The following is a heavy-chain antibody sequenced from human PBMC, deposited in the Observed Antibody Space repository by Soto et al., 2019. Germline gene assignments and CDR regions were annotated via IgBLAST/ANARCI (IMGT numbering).Heavy chain of an antibody. V-gene: IGHV3-11*06. CDR1: PFTFSGYY. CDR2: ISSSSSYT. Sequence: LTLSCAASPFTFSGYYRNWIRQATGKGLEWVSYISSSSSYTNYADSVKGRFTISRDDAKNSLYLQMNSLRAEDTAVYYCAREGGAHSSSWYRSKYGMDVWGQGTTVTVSS. J-gene: IGHJ6*02. D-gene: IGHD6-13*01. CDR3: AREGGAHSSSWYRSKYGMDV.